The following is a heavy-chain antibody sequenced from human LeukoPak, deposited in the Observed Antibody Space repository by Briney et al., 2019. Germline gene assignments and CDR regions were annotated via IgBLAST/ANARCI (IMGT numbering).Heavy chain of an antibody. CDR2: ISHDGSIE. CDR3: AKWGSYYESNGYPDY. J-gene: IGHJ4*02. V-gene: IGHV3-30*09. CDR1: ELSFNDLA. Sequence: GRSLRLSCVSSELSFNDLALHWVRQAPGKGLEWVSLISHDGSIEKYAASVKGRFAISRDNSKNTVYLQMNSVRAEDTAVYYCAKWGSYYESNGYPDYWGQGTLVTASS. D-gene: IGHD3-10*01.